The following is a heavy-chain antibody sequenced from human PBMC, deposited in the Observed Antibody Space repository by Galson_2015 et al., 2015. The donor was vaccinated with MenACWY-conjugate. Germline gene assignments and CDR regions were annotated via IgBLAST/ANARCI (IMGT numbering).Heavy chain of an antibody. D-gene: IGHD5-18*01. J-gene: IGHJ6*02. CDR1: GFMFSNFW. CDR3: ARADVYSYNAYYYYGMDV. Sequence: SLRLSCAASGFMFSNFWMHWVRQAPGKGLVWVSHINGDGTSTMYTDSVKGRFTISRDNAKNTLYLQMHSLRAEDTAVYYCARADVYSYNAYYYYGMDVWGQGTTVTVSS. V-gene: IGHV3-74*03. CDR2: INGDGTST.